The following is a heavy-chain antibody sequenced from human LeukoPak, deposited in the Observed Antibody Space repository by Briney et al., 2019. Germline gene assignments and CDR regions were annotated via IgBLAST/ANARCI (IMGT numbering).Heavy chain of an antibody. CDR2: ISAYNNNT. CDR1: GYIFTSYG. D-gene: IGHD2-2*01. CDR3: ARGDIVVVPAASGVPKGNWFDP. J-gene: IGHJ5*02. Sequence: GASVKVSCKASGYIFTSYGISWVRQAPGQGLEWMGWISAYNNNTSYAQKFQGRVTMTTDTSTSTVYMVLRSLRSDDTAVYYCARGDIVVVPAASGVPKGNWFDPWGQGTLVTVSS. V-gene: IGHV1-18*01.